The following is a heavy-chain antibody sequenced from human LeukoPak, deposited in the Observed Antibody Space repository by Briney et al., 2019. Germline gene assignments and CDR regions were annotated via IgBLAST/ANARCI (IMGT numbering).Heavy chain of an antibody. CDR3: AKRMGPSIAAADLDY. CDR1: GFTFSSFG. V-gene: IGHV3-30*18. CDR2: ISYDGSNK. Sequence: GRSLRLSCAASGFTFSSFGMYWVRQAPGKGLEWVAVISYDGSNKYYADSVKGRFTISRDNSKNTLYLQMNSLRVEDTAVYYCAKRMGPSIAAADLDYWGQGTLVTVSP. D-gene: IGHD6-13*01. J-gene: IGHJ4*02.